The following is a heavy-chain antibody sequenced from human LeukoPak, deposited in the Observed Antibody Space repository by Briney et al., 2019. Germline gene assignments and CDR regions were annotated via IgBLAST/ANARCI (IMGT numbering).Heavy chain of an antibody. Sequence: GGSLRLSCAASGFTVSSNYMSWVRQAPGKGLEWVSVIYSGGSTYYADSVKGRFTISRDNSKNTLYLQGNSLRAEDTAVYYCASQTTLKYYFAYWGQGTLVTVSS. CDR3: ASQTTLKYYFAY. CDR1: GFTVSSNY. V-gene: IGHV3-53*01. D-gene: IGHD4-17*01. CDR2: IYSGGST. J-gene: IGHJ4*02.